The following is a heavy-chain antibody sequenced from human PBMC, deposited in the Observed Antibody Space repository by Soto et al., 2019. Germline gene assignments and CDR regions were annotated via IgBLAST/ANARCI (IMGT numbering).Heavy chain of an antibody. Sequence: PSETLSLTCTVSGGSISSGDYYWSWIRQHPGKGLEWIGYIYHSGSTYYNPSLKSRVTISVDTSKNQFSLKLSSVTAADTAVYYCTNRGLDYWGQGTLVTVSS. D-gene: IGHD2-8*01. V-gene: IGHV4-31*03. CDR3: TNRGLDY. CDR2: IYHSGST. J-gene: IGHJ4*02. CDR1: GGSISSGDYY.